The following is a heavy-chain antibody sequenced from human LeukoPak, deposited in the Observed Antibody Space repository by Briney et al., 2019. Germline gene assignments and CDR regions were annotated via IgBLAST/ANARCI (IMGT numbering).Heavy chain of an antibody. CDR1: GFTFSSHS. CDR2: ISPSGNYI. CDR3: ARGDKKVGATKLYWFDP. J-gene: IGHJ5*02. D-gene: IGHD1-26*01. V-gene: IGHV3-21*01. Sequence: GGSLRLSCAASGFTFSSHSMNWVRQAPGEGLEWVSSISPSGNYIYYADSVEGRFTISRDNAKNSLYLQMNSLRAEDTAVYYCARGDKKVGATKLYWFDPWGQGTLVTVSS.